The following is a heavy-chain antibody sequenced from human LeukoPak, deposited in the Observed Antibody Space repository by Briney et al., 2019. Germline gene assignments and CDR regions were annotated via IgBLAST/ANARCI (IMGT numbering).Heavy chain of an antibody. J-gene: IGHJ6*02. Sequence: GGSLRLSCAASGFTFTSYYMNSVRQAPGKGLEWVSSISSSGGHIYYADSVKGRFTISRDNAKNSLYLQMNSLRAEDTAVYYCARGSSSWPYYYNLDVWGQGTTVTVS. CDR3: ARGSSSWPYYYNLDV. CDR1: GFTFTSYY. V-gene: IGHV3-21*01. D-gene: IGHD6-6*01. CDR2: ISSSGGHI.